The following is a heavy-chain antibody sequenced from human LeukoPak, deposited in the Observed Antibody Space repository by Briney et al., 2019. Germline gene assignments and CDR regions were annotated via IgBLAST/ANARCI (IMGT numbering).Heavy chain of an antibody. J-gene: IGHJ6*02. V-gene: IGHV1-2*06. Sequence: ASVKVSCKASGYTFTDYYMHWVRQAPGQGLEWMGRIVPNNGDTNYAQKFQARVTMTRDMSISTAYMELSRLRSDDTAVYYCAKGANTLTTPDYYFYGMDVWGQGTTVTVSS. D-gene: IGHD4-17*01. CDR3: AKGANTLTTPDYYFYGMDV. CDR2: IVPNNGDT. CDR1: GYTFTDYY.